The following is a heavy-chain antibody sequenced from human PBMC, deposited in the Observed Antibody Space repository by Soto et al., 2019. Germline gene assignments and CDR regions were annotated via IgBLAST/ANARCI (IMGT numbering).Heavy chain of an antibody. V-gene: IGHV3-48*03. D-gene: IGHD3-3*02. CDR2: ISSSGSTI. CDR1: GFAFSSYE. CDR3: ARISSRRADFDY. Sequence: QPGGSLRLSCAASGFAFSSYEMNWVRQAPGKGLEWVSYISSSGSTIYYADSVKGRFTISRDNAKNSLYLQMNSLRAEDTAVYYCARISSRRADFDYWGQGTLVTVSS. J-gene: IGHJ4*02.